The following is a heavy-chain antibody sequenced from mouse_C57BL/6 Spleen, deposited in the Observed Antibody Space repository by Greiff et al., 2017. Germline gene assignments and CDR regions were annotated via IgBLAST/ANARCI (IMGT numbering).Heavy chain of an antibody. J-gene: IGHJ4*01. V-gene: IGHV1-82*01. D-gene: IGHD2-10*01. CDR2: IYPGDGDT. CDR1: GYAFSSSW. Sequence: QVHVKQSGPELVKPGASVKISCKASGYAFSSSWMNWVKQRPGKGLEWIGRIYPGDGDTNYNGKFKGKATLTADKSSSTAYMQLSSLTSEDSAVYFCARHLLFNFHYYAMDYWGQGTSVTVSS. CDR3: ARHLLFNFHYYAMDY.